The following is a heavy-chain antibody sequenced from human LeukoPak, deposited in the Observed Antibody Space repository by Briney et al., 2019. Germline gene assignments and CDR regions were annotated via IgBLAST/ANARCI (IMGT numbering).Heavy chain of an antibody. Sequence: GGSLRLSCVASGVTLSNYAMSWARQAPGKGLEWVAVISYDGSNKYYADSVKGRFTISRDNSKNTLYLQMNSLRAEDTAVYYCAKLGHSSSPEDSYFDYWGQGTLVTVSS. V-gene: IGHV3-30*18. D-gene: IGHD6-6*01. J-gene: IGHJ4*02. CDR3: AKLGHSSSPEDSYFDY. CDR2: ISYDGSNK. CDR1: GVTLSNYA.